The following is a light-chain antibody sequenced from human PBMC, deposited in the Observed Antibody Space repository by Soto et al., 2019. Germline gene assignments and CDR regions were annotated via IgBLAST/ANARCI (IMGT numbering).Light chain of an antibody. J-gene: IGLJ1*01. V-gene: IGLV2-23*01. CDR1: SSDVGSYNL. Sequence: QSVLTQPASVSGSPGQSITISCTGTSSDVGSYNLVSWYQQHPGKAPKLMIYEGSKRPSGVSNRFSGSKSGNTAPLTISGLQAEDEADYYCCSYAGSSTYYVFGTGTKVT. CDR2: EGS. CDR3: CSYAGSSTYYV.